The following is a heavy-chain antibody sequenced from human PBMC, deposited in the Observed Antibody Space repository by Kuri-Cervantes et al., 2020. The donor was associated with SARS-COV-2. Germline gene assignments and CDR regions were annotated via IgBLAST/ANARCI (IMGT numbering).Heavy chain of an antibody. CDR1: GFTFSSYR. V-gene: IGHV3-74*01. CDR2: INSDGSST. J-gene: IGHJ4*02. CDR3: ARGGAYGDYFHY. D-gene: IGHD4-17*01. Sequence: GGSLKISCAASGFTFSSYRMNWVRQAPGKGLVWVSRINSDGSSTSYADSVKGRFTISRDSAKNTLYLQMNSLRAEDTSVYYCARGGAYGDYFHYWGQGTLVTVSS.